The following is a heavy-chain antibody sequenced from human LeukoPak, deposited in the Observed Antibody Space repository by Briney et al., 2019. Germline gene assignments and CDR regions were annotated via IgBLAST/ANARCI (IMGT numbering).Heavy chain of an antibody. V-gene: IGHV3-74*01. CDR2: IDSDGTTT. J-gene: IGHJ5*02. CDR1: GFTLGNAW. D-gene: IGHD1-14*01. Sequence: GGSLRLSCAASGFTLGNAWMHWVRQAPGEGLVWVSRIDSDGTTTIYADSVKGRFTISRDNAKNTVYLQMNSLRVEDTTVYYCARDRPHNWFDPWGQGTLVTVSS. CDR3: ARDRPHNWFDP.